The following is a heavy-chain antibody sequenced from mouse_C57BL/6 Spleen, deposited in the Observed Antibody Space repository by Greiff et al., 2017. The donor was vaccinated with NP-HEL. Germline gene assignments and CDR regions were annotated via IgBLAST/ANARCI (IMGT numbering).Heavy chain of an antibody. J-gene: IGHJ3*01. CDR3: ARDGGGWFAY. CDR1: GYSITSGYD. V-gene: IGHV3-1*01. CDR2: ISYSGST. Sequence: EVQRVESGPGMVKPSQSLSLTCTVTGYSITSGYDWHWIRHFPGNKLEWMGYISYSGSTNYNPPLKSRISITHDTSKNHFFLKLNSVTTEDTATYYCARDGGGWFAYWGQGTLVTVSA.